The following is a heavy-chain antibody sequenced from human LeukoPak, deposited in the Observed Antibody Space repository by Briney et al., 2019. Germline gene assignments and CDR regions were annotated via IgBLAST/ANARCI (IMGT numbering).Heavy chain of an antibody. Sequence: SSETLSLTCTVSGGSISSYYWSWFRQPPGKGLEWIGYIYYSGGTNYNPSLKSRVTISVDTSKNQFSLKLSSVTAADTAVYYCARYIFLEWFSVGNYMDVWGKGTTVTVSS. D-gene: IGHD3-3*01. V-gene: IGHV4-59*01. CDR2: IYYSGGT. CDR1: GGSISSYY. J-gene: IGHJ6*03. CDR3: ARYIFLEWFSVGNYMDV.